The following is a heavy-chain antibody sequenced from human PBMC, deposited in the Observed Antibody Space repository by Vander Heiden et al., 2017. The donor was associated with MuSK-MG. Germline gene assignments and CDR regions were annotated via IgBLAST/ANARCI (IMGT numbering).Heavy chain of an antibody. CDR3: ARDGRNWYFDL. CDR2: ISNRGTIT. J-gene: IGHJ2*01. CDR1: GFTFSDYY. Sequence: QVQLVESGGGLVKPGGSLRLSCAASGFTFSDYYINWIRQAPGKGLEWVSYISNRGTITNYADSVKGRFTISRDNVNNSLYLQMNSLRAEDTAVYYCARDGRNWYFDLWCRGTLVTVSS. V-gene: IGHV3-11*01.